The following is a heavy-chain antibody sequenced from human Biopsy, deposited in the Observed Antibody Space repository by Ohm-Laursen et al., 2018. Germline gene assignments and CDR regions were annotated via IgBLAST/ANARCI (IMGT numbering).Heavy chain of an antibody. CDR1: GFTFSNYG. CDR3: TRSAGYGYDY. J-gene: IGHJ4*02. CDR2: IWYDGGNK. D-gene: IGHD5-12*01. V-gene: IGHV3-33*01. Sequence: SLRLSCTASGFTFSNYGMQWVRQAPGKGLEWVADIWYDGGNKYYADSVKGRFTISRDNSKNTLFLQVNSLRAEDTAVYFCTRSAGYGYDYWGQGILVTVSS.